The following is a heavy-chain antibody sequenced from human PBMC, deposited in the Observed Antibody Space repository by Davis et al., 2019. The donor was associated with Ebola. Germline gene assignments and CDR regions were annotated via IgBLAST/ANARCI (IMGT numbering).Heavy chain of an antibody. CDR2: INSDGSTT. D-gene: IGHD1-1*01. Sequence: HTGGSLRLSCAASGFTFSSYWMHWVRQAPGKGLVWVSRINSDGSTTGYADSVKGRFTISRDNAKNTLSLQMNSLRADDTAVYFCAKGPPSGPIDYWGQGTLVTVSS. CDR1: GFTFSSYW. CDR3: AKGPPSGPIDY. V-gene: IGHV3-74*01. J-gene: IGHJ4*02.